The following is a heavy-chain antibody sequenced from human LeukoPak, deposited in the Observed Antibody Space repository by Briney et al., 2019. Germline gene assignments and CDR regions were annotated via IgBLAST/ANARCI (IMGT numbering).Heavy chain of an antibody. CDR2: IHYSARI. J-gene: IGHJ5*02. CDR3: TREVRSAWASFDP. D-gene: IGHD1-26*01. V-gene: IGHV4-38-2*02. Sequence: SETLSLTCTVSGDSFKNFYWSWIRQPAGKGLEWIGSIHYSARIYYSPSLKSRLTISPDTSKNQFSLKLTSVTAADTAVYYCTREVRSAWASFDPWGQGTLVIVSS. CDR1: GDSFKNFY.